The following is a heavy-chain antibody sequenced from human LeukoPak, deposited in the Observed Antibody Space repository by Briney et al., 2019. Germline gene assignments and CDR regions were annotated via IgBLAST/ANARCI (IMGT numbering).Heavy chain of an antibody. J-gene: IGHJ4*02. CDR2: MNPNSGNT. CDR1: GYTFTSYD. V-gene: IGHV1-8*01. D-gene: IGHD6-13*01. CDR3: ARDVDPAAGKDY. Sequence: VASVKVSCKASGYTFTSYDINWVRQATGQGLEWMGWMNPNSGNTGYAQKLQGRVTMTTDTSTSTAYTELRSLRSDDTAVYYCARDVDPAAGKDYWGQGTLVTVSS.